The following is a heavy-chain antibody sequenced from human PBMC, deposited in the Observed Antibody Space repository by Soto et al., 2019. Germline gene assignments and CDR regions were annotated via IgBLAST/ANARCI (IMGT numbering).Heavy chain of an antibody. CDR3: ARVDIAVVPSTTFDY. J-gene: IGHJ4*02. D-gene: IGHD2-2*01. Sequence: SETLSLTCTVSGFSISIISYYWGWIRQPPGKGLEWIGSIKYSGHTFYNPSLKSRVTMSVDTSKNQFSLRLSSVTAAETAVYYCARVDIAVVPSTTFDYWGQGTLVTVSS. CDR2: IKYSGHT. CDR1: GFSISIISYY. V-gene: IGHV4-39*01.